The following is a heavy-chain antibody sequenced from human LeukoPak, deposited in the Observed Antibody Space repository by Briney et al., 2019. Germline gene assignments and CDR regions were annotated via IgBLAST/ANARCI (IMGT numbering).Heavy chain of an antibody. J-gene: IGHJ3*02. Sequence: GSLRLSCAASGFTFSSYSMNWVRQAPGQGLEWVSSISSSSSYIHSADSVRGRFTISRDNAKNSLFLQMNSLRAEDTAVYYCARDEWGDAFDIWGQGTMVTVFS. CDR1: GFTFSSYS. CDR2: ISSSSSYI. CDR3: ARDEWGDAFDI. V-gene: IGHV3-21*01. D-gene: IGHD1-26*01.